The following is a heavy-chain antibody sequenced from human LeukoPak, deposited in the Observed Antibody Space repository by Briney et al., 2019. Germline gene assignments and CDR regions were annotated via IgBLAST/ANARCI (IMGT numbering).Heavy chain of an antibody. J-gene: IGHJ3*02. CDR2: IYYSGST. CDR1: AGSINSYY. V-gene: IGHV4-59*12. Sequence: PSETLSLTCAVSAGSINSYYWSWIRQPPGKGLEWIGCIYYSGSTYYNSSLKSRVIISVDTSKNQFSLKLSSVTAADTAVYYCARRSSGWTPEGAFDIWGQGTMVTVSS. D-gene: IGHD6-19*01. CDR3: ARRSSGWTPEGAFDI.